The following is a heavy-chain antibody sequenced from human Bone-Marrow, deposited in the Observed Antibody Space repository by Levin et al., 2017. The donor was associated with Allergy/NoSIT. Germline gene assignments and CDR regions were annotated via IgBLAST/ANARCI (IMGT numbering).Heavy chain of an antibody. CDR3: AREGDFYGSGSYNDC. V-gene: IGHV3-11*06. D-gene: IGHD3-10*01. CDR2: ISSSSSDT. CDR1: GFTFSDFY. J-gene: IGHJ4*02. Sequence: GGSLRLSCAASGFTFSDFYMSWIRQAPGKGLEWVSYISSSSSDTNYADSVRGRFTISRDNAENSLYLQMNSLRAEETAVYYCAREGDFYGSGSYNDCWGQGTLVTVSS.